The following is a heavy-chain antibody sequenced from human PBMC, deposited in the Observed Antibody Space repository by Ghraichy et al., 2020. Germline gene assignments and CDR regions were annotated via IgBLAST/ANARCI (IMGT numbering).Heavy chain of an antibody. CDR2: IQTDGLT. D-gene: IGHD2-8*01. CDR1: GFSVSSDW. J-gene: IGHJ1*01. Sequence: GGSLRLSCAASGFSVSSDWMHWVRQAPGKGLVWVSRIQTDGLTNYADSVEGRFTISRDNAKNTLYLQMSSLRAEDTAMYYCVSNGRWGRGTLVTVSS. V-gene: IGHV3-74*01. CDR3: VSNGR.